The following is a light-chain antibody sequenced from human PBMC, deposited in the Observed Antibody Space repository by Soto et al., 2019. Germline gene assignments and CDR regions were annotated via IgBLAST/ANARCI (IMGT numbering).Light chain of an antibody. J-gene: IGKJ5*01. CDR3: QQADTFPIT. Sequence: DIQMTQSPSTVSAYVGDSVTITCRASQSITTWLAWYQQKPGKAPKFLIYAASSLQSGVPSRFSGSGFGTDFTLTISSLQPEDSAIYYCQQADTFPITFGQGTRLEIK. V-gene: IGKV1-12*01. CDR1: QSITTW. CDR2: AAS.